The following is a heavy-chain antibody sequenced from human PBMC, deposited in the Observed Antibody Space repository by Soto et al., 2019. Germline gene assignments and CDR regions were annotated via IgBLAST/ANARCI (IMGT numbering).Heavy chain of an antibody. Sequence: QITLKESGQTLVKPTQILTLTCTFSGFSLTTRGVGVGWIRQPPGEALEWLALIYWDDDERSSPSLRSRLTITKDTSKNQVVLTMTNMEPVDTGTYYCAHSYSSSPDDGFDVWGQGTRVTVSS. CDR2: IYWDDDE. D-gene: IGHD6-6*01. V-gene: IGHV2-5*02. J-gene: IGHJ3*01. CDR1: GFSLTTRGVG. CDR3: AHSYSSSPDDGFDV.